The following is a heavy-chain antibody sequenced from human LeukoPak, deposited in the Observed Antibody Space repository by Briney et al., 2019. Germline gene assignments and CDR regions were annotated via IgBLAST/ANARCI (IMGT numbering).Heavy chain of an antibody. CDR1: GGSISSYY. CDR3: ARDRKYYYHMDV. V-gene: IGHV4-59*12. D-gene: IGHD1-14*01. Sequence: SETLSLTCTVSGGSISSYYWSWIRQPPGKGLEWIGSIYHSGSTYYNPSLKSRVTISVDTSKNQFSLRLSSLTAADTALYYCARDRKYYYHMDVWGKGTTVTVSS. CDR2: IYHSGST. J-gene: IGHJ6*03.